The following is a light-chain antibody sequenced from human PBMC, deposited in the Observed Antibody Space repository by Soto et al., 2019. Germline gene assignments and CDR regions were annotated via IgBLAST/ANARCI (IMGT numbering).Light chain of an antibody. V-gene: IGKV3-20*01. Sequence: ENVLTQWPGTLSLSPGERVTLSCRASQSVSSSYLAWYQQKPGQAPRLLIYAASSRATGIPARFSGSGSGTDFTLTITSLQPEDFATYYCQQSYTSPGTFGQGTKVDIK. CDR2: AAS. CDR1: QSVSSSY. CDR3: QQSYTSPGT. J-gene: IGKJ1*01.